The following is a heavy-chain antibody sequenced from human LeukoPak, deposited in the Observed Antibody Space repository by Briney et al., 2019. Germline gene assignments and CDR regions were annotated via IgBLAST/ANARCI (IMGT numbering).Heavy chain of an antibody. CDR3: ARERLYYDYVWGSYRQRLAFDY. V-gene: IGHV4-34*01. CDR1: GGSFRGYY. D-gene: IGHD3-16*02. Sequence: MASETLSLTCAVYGGSFRGYYWSWIRQPPGKGLEWIGEINHSGSTNYNPSLKSRVPISVDTSKNQFSLKLSSVTAADTAVYYCARERLYYDYVWGSYRQRLAFDYWGQGTLVTVSS. CDR2: INHSGST. J-gene: IGHJ4*02.